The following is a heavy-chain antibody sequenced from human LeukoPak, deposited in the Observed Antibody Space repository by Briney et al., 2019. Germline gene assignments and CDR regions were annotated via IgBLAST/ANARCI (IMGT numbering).Heavy chain of an antibody. D-gene: IGHD3-22*01. CDR2: ISAYNGNT. V-gene: IGHV1-18*01. Sequence: ASVKVSCKASGYTFTSYGISWVRQAPGQGLEWMGWISAYNGNTNYAQKLQGRVTMTTDTSTSTAYMELRSLRSDDTAVYYCARDEIYYDSSGYQVYWGQGTLVTVSS. J-gene: IGHJ4*02. CDR1: GYTFTSYG. CDR3: ARDEIYYDSSGYQVY.